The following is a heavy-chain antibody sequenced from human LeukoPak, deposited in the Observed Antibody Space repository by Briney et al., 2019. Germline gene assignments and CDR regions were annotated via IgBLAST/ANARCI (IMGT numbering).Heavy chain of an antibody. J-gene: IGHJ4*02. V-gene: IGHV3-30*18. CDR1: GFTFSSYG. CDR2: ISYDGSNK. D-gene: IGHD3-10*01. CDR3: AKDLRLYGSGYYYLEEY. Sequence: GGSLRLSCAASGFTFSSYGMHWVRQAPGKGLEWVAVISYDGSNKYYEDSVKGRFTISRDNSKNTLYLQMNSLRAEDTAVYHCAKDLRLYGSGYYYLEEYWGQGTLVTVSS.